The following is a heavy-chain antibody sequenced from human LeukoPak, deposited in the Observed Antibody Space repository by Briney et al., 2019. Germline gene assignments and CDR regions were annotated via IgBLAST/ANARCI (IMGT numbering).Heavy chain of an antibody. CDR3: ARPSDAFDI. J-gene: IGHJ3*02. CDR2: INPNSGGT. Sequence: ASVKVSCKASGYTFSGYYMHWVRQDPGQGLEWMGRINPNSGGTNYAQKFQGRVTMTRETSISTAYMELSRLRSDDTAVYYCARPSDAFDIWGQGTMVTVSS. V-gene: IGHV1-2*06. CDR1: GYTFSGYY.